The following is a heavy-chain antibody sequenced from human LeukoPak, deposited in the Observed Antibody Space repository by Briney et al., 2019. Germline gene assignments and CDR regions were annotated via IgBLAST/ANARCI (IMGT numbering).Heavy chain of an antibody. Sequence: PGGSLRLSCAASGFTFSNYGMHWVRQAPGKGLEWVAVIWYDGSDQYYADSVKGRFTISRDKSKNTLYLQMNSLRAEDTAVYHCAREYYYASGTYWNWFDPWGQGTLVTVSS. D-gene: IGHD3-10*01. V-gene: IGHV3-33*01. CDR1: GFTFSNYG. J-gene: IGHJ5*02. CDR3: AREYYYASGTYWNWFDP. CDR2: IWYDGSDQ.